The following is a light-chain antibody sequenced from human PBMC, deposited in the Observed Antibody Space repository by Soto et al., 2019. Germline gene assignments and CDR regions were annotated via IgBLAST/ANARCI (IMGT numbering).Light chain of an antibody. J-gene: IGLJ3*02. CDR1: NIASKS. V-gene: IGLV3-21*02. CDR2: DDS. Sequence: SYELTQPPSVSVAPRQTARISCGGTNIASKSVHWYQQKPGQAPVLVVYDDSDRPSGIPERFSGSNSGNTATLTITRVEAGDEADYYCQVWDSSNRGVFGGGTKVTVL. CDR3: QVWDSSNRGV.